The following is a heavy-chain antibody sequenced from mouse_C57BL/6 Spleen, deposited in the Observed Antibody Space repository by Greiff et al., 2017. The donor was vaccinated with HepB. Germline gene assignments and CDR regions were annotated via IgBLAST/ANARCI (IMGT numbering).Heavy chain of an antibody. CDR2: IYPRSGNT. J-gene: IGHJ2*01. Sequence: QVQLQQSGAELARPGASVKLSCKASGYTFTSYGISWVKQRTGQGLEWIGEIYPRSGNTYYNEKFKGKATLTADKSSSTAYMALRSLTSEDSAVYFCAREEGGFPYYFDYWGQGTTLTVSS. CDR3: AREEGGFPYYFDY. CDR1: GYTFTSYG. V-gene: IGHV1-81*01.